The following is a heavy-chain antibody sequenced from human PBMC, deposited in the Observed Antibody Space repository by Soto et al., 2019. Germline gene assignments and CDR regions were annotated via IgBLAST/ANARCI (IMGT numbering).Heavy chain of an antibody. Sequence: SETLSLTCTVSRGSIRVTDKFWGWIRQPPGKGLEWIGSIYYSGITHYNPSLRSRVTMSVDTSNNHFSLNLSSVTAADTAVYYCAATSKFYNVLTGYYLPAASYIWGQGTMVTVSS. CDR3: AATSKFYNVLTGYYLPAASYI. CDR2: IYYSGIT. D-gene: IGHD3-9*01. V-gene: IGHV4-39*02. J-gene: IGHJ3*02. CDR1: RGSIRVTDKF.